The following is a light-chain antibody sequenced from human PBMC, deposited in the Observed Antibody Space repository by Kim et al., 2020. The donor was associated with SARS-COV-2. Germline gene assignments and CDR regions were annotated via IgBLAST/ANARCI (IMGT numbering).Light chain of an antibody. CDR3: QAWDSRTVV. J-gene: IGLJ2*01. Sequence: SYELTQPPSVSVSPGQTATITCSGDKLGDKYACWYQQKPGQSPVVVIYQDTKRPSGIPERFSGSNSGNTSTLTISGTQAMDEADYYCQAWDSRTVVFGGGTQLTV. V-gene: IGLV3-1*01. CDR1: KLGDKY. CDR2: QDT.